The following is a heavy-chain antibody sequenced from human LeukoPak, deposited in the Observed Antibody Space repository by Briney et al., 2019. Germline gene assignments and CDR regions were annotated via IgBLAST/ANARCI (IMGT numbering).Heavy chain of an antibody. V-gene: IGHV3-30*18. J-gene: IGHJ6*02. CDR1: GFTFNTYG. Sequence: GGSLRLSCAASGFTFNTYGMHWVRQAPGKGLEWVAVISYDGRNKFDADSVKGRFSISRDNSENTLYLQMNSLIPEDTVVYYCAKGSAYGDYYSYGMAVWGQGTTVTVSS. CDR3: AKGSAYGDYYSYGMAV. D-gene: IGHD4-17*01. CDR2: ISYDGRNK.